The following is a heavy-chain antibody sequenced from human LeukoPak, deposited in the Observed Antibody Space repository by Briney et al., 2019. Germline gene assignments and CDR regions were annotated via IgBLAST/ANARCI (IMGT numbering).Heavy chain of an antibody. D-gene: IGHD1-1*01. CDR1: GFTFDDYA. CDR3: VRLYKGGPTSFEADY. Sequence: GGSLRLSCAASGFTFDDYAMHWVRQAPGKGLEWVSGISWNSGSIGYADSVKGRFTISRDNAKNSLYLQMGSLRAEDTGTYYCVRLYKGGPTSFEADYWGQGTRVAVSS. J-gene: IGHJ4*02. CDR2: ISWNSGSI. V-gene: IGHV3-9*01.